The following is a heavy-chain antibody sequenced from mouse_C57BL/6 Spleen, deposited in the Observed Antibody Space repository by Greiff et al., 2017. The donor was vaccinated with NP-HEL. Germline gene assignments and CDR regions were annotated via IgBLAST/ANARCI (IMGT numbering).Heavy chain of an antibody. Sequence: QVQLQQSGAELVKPGASVKISCKASGYAFSSYWMNWVKQRPGKGLEWIGQIYPGDGDTNYNGKFKGKATLTANKSSSTADMQLSSLTSEDSAVYFCARSLYYGSSDNFDYWGQGTTLTVSS. V-gene: IGHV1-80*01. J-gene: IGHJ2*01. CDR3: ARSLYYGSSDNFDY. D-gene: IGHD1-1*01. CDR2: IYPGDGDT. CDR1: GYAFSSYW.